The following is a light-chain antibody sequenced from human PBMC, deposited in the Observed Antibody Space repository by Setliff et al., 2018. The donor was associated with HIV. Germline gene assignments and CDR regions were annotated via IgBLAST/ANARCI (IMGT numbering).Light chain of an antibody. J-gene: IGLJ1*01. V-gene: IGLV3-21*04. CDR2: NDS. CDR3: QVWDSSSDHYV. CDR1: NIGSKS. Sequence: SYELTQPSSVSVAPGKTASITCGGNNIGSKSVHWYQQKPGQAPVLVIYNDSDRPSGILERLSGSNSGTTATLTISRVEAGDEADYYCQVWDSSSDHYVFGTGTKVTVL.